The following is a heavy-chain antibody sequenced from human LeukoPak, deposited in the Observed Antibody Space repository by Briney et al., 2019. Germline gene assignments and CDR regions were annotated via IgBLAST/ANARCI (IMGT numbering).Heavy chain of an antibody. CDR1: GYTFPSYY. J-gene: IGHJ6*03. Sequence: ASVKVSCKASGYTFPSYYMHWVRQAPGQGLEWMGVINPSGGNTNSAQKFQGRVTMTRDTSTRTVYMGLSSLRSEDTAVYYCARPSYCSSTSCRGGYYYYMDVWGKGTTVTVSS. V-gene: IGHV1-46*01. CDR3: ARPSYCSSTSCRGGYYYYMDV. D-gene: IGHD2-2*01. CDR2: INPSGGNT.